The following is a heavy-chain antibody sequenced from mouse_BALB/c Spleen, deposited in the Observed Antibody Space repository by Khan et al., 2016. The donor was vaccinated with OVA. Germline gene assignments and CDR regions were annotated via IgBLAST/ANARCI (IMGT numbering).Heavy chain of an antibody. CDR1: GFTFTDYY. D-gene: IGHD1-1*02. Sequence: EVELVESGGGFMQPGGSLKLSCATSGFTFTDYYMYWVRQTPEKRLEWVAYISNRGTTTYYQDTVRGRFTISRDNDKNTLYLQMSRLGSDDTAIYFCASEGDGGGLAYWGQGTLVTVSA. V-gene: IGHV5-12*02. CDR3: ASEGDGGGLAY. J-gene: IGHJ3*01. CDR2: ISNRGTTT.